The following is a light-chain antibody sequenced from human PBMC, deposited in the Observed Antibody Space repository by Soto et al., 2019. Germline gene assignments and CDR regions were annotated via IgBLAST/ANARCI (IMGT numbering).Light chain of an antibody. CDR2: KAS. V-gene: IGKV1-5*03. CDR3: QQYNDLWT. Sequence: DIQMTQSPSTLSASVGDRVTITCRASQRVSNWVAWYQQKPGKAPKLLIFKASNLQGGVPSRFSGSGSGTEFTLTISSLQPDDFATYYCQQYNDLWTFGQGTKVEL. J-gene: IGKJ1*01. CDR1: QRVSNW.